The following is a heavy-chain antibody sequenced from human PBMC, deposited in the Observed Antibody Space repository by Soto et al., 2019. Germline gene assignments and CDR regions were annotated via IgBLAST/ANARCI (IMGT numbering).Heavy chain of an antibody. CDR3: ASLVDVVATLKF. CDR2: ISSSSSYI. Sequence: EVQLVESGGGLVKPGGSLRLSCAASGFSFSSYSMNWVRQAPGKGLEWVSSISSSSSYIYYADSVKGRFTISRDNAKNSLYLKMNSRRAEDTAVYYCASLVDVVATLKFWGQGTLVTVSS. D-gene: IGHD5-12*01. V-gene: IGHV3-21*01. J-gene: IGHJ4*02. CDR1: GFSFSSYS.